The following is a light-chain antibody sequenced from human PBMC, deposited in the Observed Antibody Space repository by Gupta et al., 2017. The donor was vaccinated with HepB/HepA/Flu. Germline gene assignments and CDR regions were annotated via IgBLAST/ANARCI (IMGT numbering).Light chain of an antibody. CDR1: ALAKQY. Sequence: SSELTQPPSVSVSPGQTARITCSGDALAKQYAYWYQQKPGQAPVLVIYKDSERPSGIPERFSGSSSGTTVTLTISGVQAEDEADYYCQSADSSGTYPVVFGGGTKLTVL. CDR3: QSADSSGTYPVV. J-gene: IGLJ2*01. V-gene: IGLV3-25*03. CDR2: KDS.